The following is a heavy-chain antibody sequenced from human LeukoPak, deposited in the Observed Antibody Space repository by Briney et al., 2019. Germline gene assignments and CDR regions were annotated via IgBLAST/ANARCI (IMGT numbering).Heavy chain of an antibody. CDR3: AKDGASIAAD. J-gene: IGHJ4*02. V-gene: IGHV3-74*01. CDR1: GFTFSSYW. CDR2: INSDGSSI. D-gene: IGHD6-6*01. Sequence: GGSLRLSCAASGFTFSSYWMHWVRQAPGKGLVWVSRINSDGSSINYADSVKGRFTISRDNSKNTLYLQMNSLRAEDTAVYYCAKDGASIAADWGQGTLVTVSS.